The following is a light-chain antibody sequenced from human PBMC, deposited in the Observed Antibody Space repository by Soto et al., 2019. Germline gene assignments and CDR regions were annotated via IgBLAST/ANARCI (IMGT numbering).Light chain of an antibody. CDR1: SSNIGSNI. Sequence: QLVLTQPPSASGTPGQRVTISCSGSSSNIGSNIVNWYQQLPGTAPKLLIYSDNQRPSGVPDRFSGSKSGTSASLAISGLQSEDEADYYCAAWDDSLNGSWVFGGGTQLTVL. V-gene: IGLV1-44*01. J-gene: IGLJ3*02. CDR2: SDN. CDR3: AAWDDSLNGSWV.